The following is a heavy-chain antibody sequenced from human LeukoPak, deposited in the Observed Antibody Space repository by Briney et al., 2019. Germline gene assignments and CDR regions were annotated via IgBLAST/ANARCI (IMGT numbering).Heavy chain of an antibody. CDR2: LYDYGRT. J-gene: IGHJ4*02. Sequence: TSETLSLTCTVSDGSISSHYWSWIRQPPGKGLEWIGYLYDYGRTKHNPSLNSRLTLSADTSKNQFSLRLSSVTAADTAVYFCATIKRGNIFGYFDFWGQGILVAVSS. D-gene: IGHD5-18*01. CDR1: DGSISSHY. V-gene: IGHV4-59*11. CDR3: ATIKRGNIFGYFDF.